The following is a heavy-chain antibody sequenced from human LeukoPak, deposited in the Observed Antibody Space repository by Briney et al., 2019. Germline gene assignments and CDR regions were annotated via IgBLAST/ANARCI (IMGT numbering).Heavy chain of an antibody. V-gene: IGHV3-23*01. CDR2: ISGSGDNT. CDR3: AKGSYYDSSGSFYFDY. Sequence: PGGSLRLSCAASGFTFSSYAMSWVRQAPGKGLEWVSRISGSGDNTYYADSVKGRFTISRDNSRNMLYVQVNSLGTEDTAAYYCAKGSYYDSSGSFYFDYWGQGTLVTVSS. J-gene: IGHJ4*02. CDR1: GFTFSSYA. D-gene: IGHD3-22*01.